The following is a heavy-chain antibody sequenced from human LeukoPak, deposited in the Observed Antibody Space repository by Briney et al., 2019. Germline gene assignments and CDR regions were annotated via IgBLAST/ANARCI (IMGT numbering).Heavy chain of an antibody. CDR3: ARQVSPWYYYGSGSYYLDY. CDR1: GGSISSSTYY. CDR2: IYYSGNT. V-gene: IGHV4-39*07. Sequence: PSETLSLTCTVSGGSISSSTYYWGWIRQPPGRGLEWIGSIYYSGNTYYNPSLKSRVTISIDTSKNQSSLKLSSVTAADTAVYYCARQVSPWYYYGSGSYYLDYWGQGTLVTVSS. D-gene: IGHD3-10*01. J-gene: IGHJ4*02.